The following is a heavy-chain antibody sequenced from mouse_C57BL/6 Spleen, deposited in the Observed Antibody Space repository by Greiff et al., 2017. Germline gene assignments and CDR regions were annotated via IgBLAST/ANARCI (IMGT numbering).Heavy chain of an antibody. Sequence: VMLVESGAELARPGASVKLSCKASGYTFTSYGISWVKQRTGQGLEWIGEIYPRSGNTYYNEKFKGKATLTADKSSSTAYMELRSLTSEDSAVYFCARSGQLRLPYAMDYWGQGTSVTVSS. D-gene: IGHD3-2*02. V-gene: IGHV1-81*01. J-gene: IGHJ4*01. CDR2: IYPRSGNT. CDR1: GYTFTSYG. CDR3: ARSGQLRLPYAMDY.